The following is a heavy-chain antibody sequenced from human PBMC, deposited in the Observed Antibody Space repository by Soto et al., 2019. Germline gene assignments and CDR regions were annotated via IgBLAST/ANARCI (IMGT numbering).Heavy chain of an antibody. V-gene: IGHV3-48*01. CDR3: ARDPGKSSGRPIFAP. D-gene: IGHD3-22*01. J-gene: IGHJ5*02. CDR1: GFSVNDYN. CDR2: IGYGGRT. Sequence: EVQVVESGGALVQPGGSLRLSCAASGFSVNDYNMNWVRQAPGKGLEWISFIGYGGRTYYAGSVEGRFTIARDSGRNSLYLQMSSLRAEDTALYYCARDPGKSSGRPIFAPWGQGTLVTVSS.